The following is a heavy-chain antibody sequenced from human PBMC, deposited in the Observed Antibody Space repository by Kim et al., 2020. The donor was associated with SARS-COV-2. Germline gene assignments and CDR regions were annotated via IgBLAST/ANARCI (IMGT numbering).Heavy chain of an antibody. CDR3: ARVDQWLVSGVIQPDGFDL. J-gene: IGHJ3*01. D-gene: IGHD6-19*01. CDR1: GFTVSSNY. V-gene: IGHV3-53*01. CDR2: IYTSGST. Sequence: GGSLRRSCAASGFTVSSNYMSWVRQAPGKGLEWLSVIYTSGSTYYAGSVKGRFTISRDSAENTVYLQMNSLRVEDTAVYYCARVDQWLVSGVIQPDGFDLWGQGTVVTVSS.